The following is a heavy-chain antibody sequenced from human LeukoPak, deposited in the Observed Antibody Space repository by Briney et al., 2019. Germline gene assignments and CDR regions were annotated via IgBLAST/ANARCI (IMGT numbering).Heavy chain of an antibody. V-gene: IGHV1-8*02. CDR2: MNPNSGNT. Sequence: ASVKVSCKASGYTFTGYYMHWVRQATGQGLEWMGWMNPNSGNTGYAQKFQGRVTMTRNTSISTAYMELSSLRSEDTAVYYCATRPAGNIDYWGQGTLVTVSS. J-gene: IGHJ4*02. CDR3: ATRPAGNIDY. D-gene: IGHD4-23*01. CDR1: GYTFTGYY.